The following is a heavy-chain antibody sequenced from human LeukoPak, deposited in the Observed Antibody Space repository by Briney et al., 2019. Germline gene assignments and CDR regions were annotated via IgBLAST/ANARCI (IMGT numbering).Heavy chain of an antibody. Sequence: GGSLRLSCAASGFTFSSYGMHWVRQAPGKGLEWVAVISYDGSNKYYADSVKGRFTISRDNSKNTLYLQMNSLRAEDTAVYYCIVVVVAATRGAFDIWGQGTMVTVSS. J-gene: IGHJ3*02. CDR3: IVVVVAATRGAFDI. CDR2: ISYDGSNK. V-gene: IGHV3-30*03. D-gene: IGHD2-15*01. CDR1: GFTFSSYG.